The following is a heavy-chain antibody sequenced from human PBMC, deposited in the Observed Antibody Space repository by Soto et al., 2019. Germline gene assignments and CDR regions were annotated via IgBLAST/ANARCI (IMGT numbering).Heavy chain of an antibody. CDR3: ARHSGDTMIVVVTWDYYGMDV. CDR2: IYYSGST. J-gene: IGHJ6*02. CDR1: GGSISSSSYY. V-gene: IGHV4-39*01. D-gene: IGHD3-22*01. Sequence: SETLSLTCTVSGGSISSSSYYWGWIRQPPGKGLEWIGSIYYSGSTYYNPSLKSRVTISVDTSKNQFSLKLSSVAAADTAVYYCARHSGDTMIVVVTWDYYGMDVWGQGTTVTVSS.